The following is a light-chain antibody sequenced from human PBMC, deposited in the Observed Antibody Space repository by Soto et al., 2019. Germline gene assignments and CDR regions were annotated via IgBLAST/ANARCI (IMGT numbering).Light chain of an antibody. CDR1: ISNIGNNY. V-gene: IGLV1-51*01. J-gene: IGLJ1*01. CDR2: DNN. CDR3: GTWDSSLSAYV. Sequence: QSVLTQPPSVSAAPGDKFTISFSGSISNIGNNYVSWYQQLPGTAPKLLIYDNNKRPSGIPDRFSGSKSGTSATLGITGLKTGDEADYYCGTWDSSLSAYVFGTGTKVPVL.